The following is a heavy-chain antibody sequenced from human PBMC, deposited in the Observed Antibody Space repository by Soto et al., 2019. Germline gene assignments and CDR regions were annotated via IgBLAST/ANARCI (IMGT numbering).Heavy chain of an antibody. CDR1: GYTFTSYG. V-gene: IGHV1-18*01. CDR2: ISAYNGNT. D-gene: IGHD6-13*01. CDR3: ARGPEGVSYYYYGMDV. J-gene: IGHJ6*02. Sequence: ASVKVSCKASGYTFTSYGISWVRQAPGQGLEWMGWISAYNGNTNYAQKFQGRVTITADESTSTAYMELSSLRSEDTAVYYCARGPEGVSYYYYGMDVWGQGTTLTVSS.